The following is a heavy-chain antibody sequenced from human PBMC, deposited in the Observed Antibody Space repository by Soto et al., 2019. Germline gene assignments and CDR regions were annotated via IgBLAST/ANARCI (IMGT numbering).Heavy chain of an antibody. CDR2: TYYRSKWYN. CDR1: GDSVSSNSAA. D-gene: IGHD2-2*01. Sequence: KQSQTLSLTCAISGDSVSSNSAAWNWIRQSPSRGLEWLGRTYYRSKWYNDYAVSVKRRITINPDTSKNQFSLQLNSVTPEDTAVYYCARDASAKSTYCSSTSCYATYDSVFDYWGQGTLVTVSS. V-gene: IGHV6-1*01. J-gene: IGHJ4*02. CDR3: ARDASAKSTYCSSTSCYATYDSVFDY.